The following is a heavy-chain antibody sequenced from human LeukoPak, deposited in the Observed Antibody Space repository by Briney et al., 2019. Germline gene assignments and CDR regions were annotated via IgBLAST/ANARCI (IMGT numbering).Heavy chain of an antibody. Sequence: WASVKVSCKASGYTFTSYGISWVRQAPGQGLEWMGWISAYNGNTNYAQKLQGRVTMTTDTSTSTAYMELRSLRSDDTAVYYCARDIPWGVTYGDSLYYYGMDVWGQGTTVTVSS. CDR3: ARDIPWGVTYGDSLYYYGMDV. V-gene: IGHV1-18*01. J-gene: IGHJ6*02. CDR1: GYTFTSYG. CDR2: ISAYNGNT. D-gene: IGHD4-17*01.